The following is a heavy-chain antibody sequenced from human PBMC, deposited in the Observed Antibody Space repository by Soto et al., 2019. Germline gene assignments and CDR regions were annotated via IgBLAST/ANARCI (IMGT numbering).Heavy chain of an antibody. V-gene: IGHV3-33*01. CDR3: AREVGATTNYYYGMDV. D-gene: IGHD1-26*01. J-gene: IGHJ6*02. CDR2: IWYDGSNK. Sequence: QVQLVESGGGVVQPGRSLRLSCAASGFTFSSYGMHWVRQAPGKGLEWVAVIWYDGSNKYYADSVKGQFTISRDNSKNTLYLQMNSLRAEDTAVYYCAREVGATTNYYYGMDVWGQGTTVTVSS. CDR1: GFTFSSYG.